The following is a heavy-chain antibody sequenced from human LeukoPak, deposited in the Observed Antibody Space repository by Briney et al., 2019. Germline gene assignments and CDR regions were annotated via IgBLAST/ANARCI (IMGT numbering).Heavy chain of an antibody. CDR2: MNPNSGNT. CDR3: ARGPRYSSSYDI. V-gene: IGHV1-8*03. Sequence: GASVKASCKASGYTFTSYDINWVRQATGQGLEWMGWMNPNSGNTGYAQKFQGRVTITRNTSISTAYMELSSLRSEDTAVYYCARGPRYSSSYDIWGQGTMVTVSS. J-gene: IGHJ3*02. CDR1: GYTFTSYD. D-gene: IGHD6-13*01.